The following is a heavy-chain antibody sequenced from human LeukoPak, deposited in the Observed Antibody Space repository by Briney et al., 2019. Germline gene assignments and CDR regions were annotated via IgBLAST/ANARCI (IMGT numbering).Heavy chain of an antibody. CDR1: GYTFTTHY. Sequence: ASVKVSCKTSGYTFTTHYIHWVRQAPGQGLEWMGIINPSGGTTSYAQNFQGRVTMTRDMSTSTVYMEVSSLKSEDTAVYFCARVTSSSGYFDYWGQGTLVTVSS. V-gene: IGHV1-46*01. CDR2: INPSGGTT. CDR3: ARVTSSSGYFDY. D-gene: IGHD3-22*01. J-gene: IGHJ4*02.